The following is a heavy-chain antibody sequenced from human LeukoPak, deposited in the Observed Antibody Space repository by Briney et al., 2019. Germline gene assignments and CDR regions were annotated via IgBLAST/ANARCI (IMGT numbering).Heavy chain of an antibody. D-gene: IGHD1-20*01. CDR3: AKGITRDSYYLDY. V-gene: IGHV3-30*02. CDR2: VSNNGIDK. J-gene: IGHJ4*02. CDR1: GFTFSSDG. Sequence: GGSLRLSCAASGFTFSSDGIHWVRQAPGKGLEWVAFVSNNGIDKHYGDSVQGWFSISRDNSKNTLYLEMKSLRVEDTAMYYCAKGITRDSYYLDYWGQGTLVTVSS.